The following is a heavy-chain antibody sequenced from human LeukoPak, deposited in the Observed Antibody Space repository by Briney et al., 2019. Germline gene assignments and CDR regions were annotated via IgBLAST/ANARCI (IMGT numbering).Heavy chain of an antibody. CDR1: GFTFSSYG. V-gene: IGHV3-48*02. CDR3: ARDWGLSGYDLYH. J-gene: IGHJ5*02. Sequence: GGSLRLSCAASGFTFSSYGMNWVRQAPGKGREWVSYISSSSSNIYYADSVTGRFNISRDNAKDSLYLQMNSVRDEDTAVYYCARDWGLSGYDLYHWGQGTLVTVSA. D-gene: IGHD6-25*01. CDR2: ISSSSSNI.